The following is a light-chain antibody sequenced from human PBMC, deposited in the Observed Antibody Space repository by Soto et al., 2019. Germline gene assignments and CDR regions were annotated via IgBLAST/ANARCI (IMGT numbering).Light chain of an antibody. CDR2: AAS. CDR3: QQSYKILT. CDR1: DNIGSN. Sequence: DIQLTQSPASLSASVGDRVTITCRASDNIGSNLNWYQHQTGTAPKLLIYAASSLQGGVPSRFSGRGYGKQFTLTISGLQTEDFATYYCQQSYKILTFGGGTWVDI. V-gene: IGKV1-39*01. J-gene: IGKJ4*01.